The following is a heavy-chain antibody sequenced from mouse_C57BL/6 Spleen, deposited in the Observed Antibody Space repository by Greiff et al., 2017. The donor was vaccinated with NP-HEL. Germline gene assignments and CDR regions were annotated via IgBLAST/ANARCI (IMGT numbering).Heavy chain of an antibody. CDR2: ISSGGSYT. CDR3: AETAQAKFAY. J-gene: IGHJ3*01. D-gene: IGHD3-2*02. V-gene: IGHV5-6*01. Sequence: EVQRVESGGDLVKPGGSLKLSCAASGFTFSSYGMSWVRQTPDKRLEWVATISSGGSYTYYPDSVKGRFTISRDNAKNTLYLQMSSLRSEDTAMYYCAETAQAKFAYWGQGTLVTVSA. CDR1: GFTFSSYG.